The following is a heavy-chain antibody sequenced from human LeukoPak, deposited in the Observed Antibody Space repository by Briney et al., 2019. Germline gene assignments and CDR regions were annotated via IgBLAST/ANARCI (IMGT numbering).Heavy chain of an antibody. Sequence: ASVKVSCKASGGTLSSYGISWVRQAPGQGLEWMGGIIPIFGTANYAQKFQGRVTITADKSTSTAYMELSSLKSEDTAVYYCARVYGSGSYYYFDYWGQGTLVTVSS. D-gene: IGHD3-10*01. V-gene: IGHV1-69*06. CDR1: GGTLSSYG. CDR3: ARVYGSGSYYYFDY. CDR2: IIPIFGTA. J-gene: IGHJ4*02.